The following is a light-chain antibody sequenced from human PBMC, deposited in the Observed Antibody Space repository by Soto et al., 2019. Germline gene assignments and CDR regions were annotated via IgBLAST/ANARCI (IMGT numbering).Light chain of an antibody. Sequence: QSVLTQPPSASGTLGQRVTISCSGSSSNIGSNTGNWYQKFPGTAPKLLIYTNNQRPSGVPDRFSGSKSGTSASLAISGLQSEDEADYYCSSFTTTYFYVFGPGTKLTVL. CDR2: TNN. V-gene: IGLV1-44*01. J-gene: IGLJ1*01. CDR3: SSFTTTYFYV. CDR1: SSNIGSNT.